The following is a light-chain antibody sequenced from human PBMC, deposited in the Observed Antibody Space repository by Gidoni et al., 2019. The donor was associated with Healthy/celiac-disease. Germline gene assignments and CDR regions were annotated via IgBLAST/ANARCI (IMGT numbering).Light chain of an antibody. V-gene: IGKV1-9*01. CDR2: AAS. CDR3: QQLNSYPRFT. CDR1: QGFSSY. J-gene: IGKJ3*01. Sequence: DIQLTHSPSFLSASVGDRVTITCWASQGFSSYLAWYQQKPGKAPKLLIYAASTLQSGVPSRFSGSGSGTEFTLTISSLQPEDFATYYCQQLNSYPRFTFGPGTKVDIK.